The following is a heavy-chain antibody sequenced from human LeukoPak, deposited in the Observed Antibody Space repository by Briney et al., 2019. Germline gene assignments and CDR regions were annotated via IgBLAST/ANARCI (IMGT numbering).Heavy chain of an antibody. D-gene: IGHD3-10*01. V-gene: IGHV4-30-2*01. J-gene: IGHJ4*02. CDR3: AADYGSGSYRFDY. CDR1: GDSISSGDYS. Sequence: SQTLSLTCAVSGDSISSGDYSWSWIRQPPGKGLEWIGYIYHSGSTLYNPSLKSRVTISIDRSKNQFSLRLSSVTAADTAVYYCAADYGSGSYRFDYWGQGTLVTVSS. CDR2: IYHSGST.